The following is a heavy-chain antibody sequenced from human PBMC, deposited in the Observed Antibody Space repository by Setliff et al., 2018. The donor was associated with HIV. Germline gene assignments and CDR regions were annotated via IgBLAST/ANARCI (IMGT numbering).Heavy chain of an antibody. J-gene: IGHJ4*02. CDR1: GASIRNYY. CDR3: ARGQDGHSVLFDY. V-gene: IGHV4-59*01. D-gene: IGHD3-10*02. Sequence: SLTCTVSGASIRNYYWSWVRQPPGKGLEWIGYIYNSGITNYNPSLESRVTISVDTSKNQFSLKVSSVTAADTAVYFCARGQDGHSVLFDYWGQGALVTVSS. CDR2: IYNSGIT.